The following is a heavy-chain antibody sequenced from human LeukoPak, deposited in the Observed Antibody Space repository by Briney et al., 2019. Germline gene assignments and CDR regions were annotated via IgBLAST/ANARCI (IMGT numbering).Heavy chain of an antibody. J-gene: IGHJ4*02. D-gene: IGHD3-22*01. CDR1: GGSFSGYY. V-gene: IGHV4-34*01. Sequence: SETLSPTCAVYGGSFSGYYCSWIRQTPGKGLEWIGEINHGGSTSYNPSLKSRLTISVGSANNHFSLRVTSVTAADTAAYYCAREMYYYDSSGYYLGLGHSDYWGQGTLVTVSS. CDR2: INHGGST. CDR3: AREMYYYDSSGYYLGLGHSDY.